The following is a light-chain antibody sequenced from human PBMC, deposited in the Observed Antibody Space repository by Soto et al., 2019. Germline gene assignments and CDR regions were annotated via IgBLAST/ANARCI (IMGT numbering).Light chain of an antibody. Sequence: AIQLTQSPSSLSASVGDRVTITFRASQAIRSALGWYQQKPGKVPKLLIYAASTLQSGVPSRFIGSGFGTDFKLTISRLQPEDFATYYCLLDFGYFWAFGQGTKVQI. CDR1: QAIRSA. CDR3: LLDFGYFWA. J-gene: IGKJ1*01. V-gene: IGKV1-6*01. CDR2: AAS.